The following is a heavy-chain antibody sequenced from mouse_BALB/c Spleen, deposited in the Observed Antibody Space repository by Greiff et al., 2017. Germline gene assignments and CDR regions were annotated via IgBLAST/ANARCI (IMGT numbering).Heavy chain of an antibody. D-gene: IGHD1-1*01. CDR3: ARDYYGSRWYFDV. V-gene: IGHV14-3*02. CDR2: IDPANGNT. CDR1: GFNIKDTY. J-gene: IGHJ1*01. Sequence: DVKLVESGAELVKPGASVKLSCTASGFNIKDTYMHWVKQRPEQGLEWIGRIDPANGNTKYDPKFQGKATITADTSSNTAYLQLSSLTSEDTAVYYCARDYYGSRWYFDVWGAGTTVTVSS.